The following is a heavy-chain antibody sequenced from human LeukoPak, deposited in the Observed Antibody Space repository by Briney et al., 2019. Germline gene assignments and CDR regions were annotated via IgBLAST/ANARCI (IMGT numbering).Heavy chain of an antibody. V-gene: IGHV4-39*02. CDR3: ARERDSANYYYGMDV. Sequence: SETLSLTCTVSSGSISSSNYYWGWIRQPPGKGLEWIGNIYYSGSTYYSPSLKSRVTISVDTSKNQFSLKLNSVTAADTAVYYCARERDSANYYYGMDVWGQGTTVTVSS. D-gene: IGHD2-21*02. CDR1: SGSISSSNYY. CDR2: IYYSGST. J-gene: IGHJ6*02.